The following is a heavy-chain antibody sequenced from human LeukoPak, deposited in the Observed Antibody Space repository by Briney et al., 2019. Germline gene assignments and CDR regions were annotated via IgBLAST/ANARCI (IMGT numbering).Heavy chain of an antibody. CDR1: GGSISSSSYY. V-gene: IGHV4-39*07. J-gene: IGHJ4*02. D-gene: IGHD2-2*01. CDR3: ARDPDIVVVPAAD. Sequence: SETLSLTCTVSGGSISSSSYYWGWIRQPPGKGLEWIGNINYGGSGSTYYNPSLKSRVTISVDTSKNQFSLKLSSVTAADTAVYYCARDPDIVVVPAADWGQGTLVTVSS. CDR2: INYGGSGST.